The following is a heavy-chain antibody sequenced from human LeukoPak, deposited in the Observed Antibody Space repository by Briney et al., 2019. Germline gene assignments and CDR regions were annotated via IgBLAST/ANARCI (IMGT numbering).Heavy chain of an antibody. CDR2: IWYGGSNK. D-gene: IGHD7-27*01. Sequence: GGSLRLSCAVSGFTFSSYGMHWVRQAPGKGLEWVAVIWYGGSNKYYADSVKGRFTISRDNSKNTLYLQMNSLRAEDTALYYCARDGDGRREDFDYWGQGILVSVSS. CDR1: GFTFSSYG. J-gene: IGHJ4*02. V-gene: IGHV3-33*08. CDR3: ARDGDGRREDFDY.